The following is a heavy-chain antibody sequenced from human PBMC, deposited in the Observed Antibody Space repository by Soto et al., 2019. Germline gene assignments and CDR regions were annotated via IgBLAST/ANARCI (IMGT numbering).Heavy chain of an antibody. CDR1: GFTFTSSA. CDR3: AATTYCSSTSCHHPVDYYYGMDV. Sequence: SVKVSCKASGFTFTSSAVQWVLQARGQRLEWIGWIVVGSGNTNYAQKFQERVTITRDMSTSTAYMELSSLRSEDTAVYYCAATTYCSSTSCHHPVDYYYGMDVWGQGATVTVSS. D-gene: IGHD2-2*01. CDR2: IVVGSGNT. V-gene: IGHV1-58*01. J-gene: IGHJ6*02.